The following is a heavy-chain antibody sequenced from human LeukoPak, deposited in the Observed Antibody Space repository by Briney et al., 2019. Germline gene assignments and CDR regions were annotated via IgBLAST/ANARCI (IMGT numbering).Heavy chain of an antibody. CDR1: GGSFSGYY. V-gene: IGHV4-34*01. CDR2: INHSGST. Sequence: SETLSLTCAAYGGSFSGYYWSWIRQPPGKGLEWIGAINHSGSTNYNPSLKSRVTISIDTSKNQCSLKLSSVTAADTAVYYCARRGKRDFDWLLYYFDYWGQGTLVTVSS. J-gene: IGHJ4*02. CDR3: ARRGKRDFDWLLYYFDY. D-gene: IGHD3-9*01.